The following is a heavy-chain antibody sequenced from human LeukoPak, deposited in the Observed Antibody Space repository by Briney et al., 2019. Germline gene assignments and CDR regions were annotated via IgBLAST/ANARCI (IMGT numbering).Heavy chain of an antibody. V-gene: IGHV4-39*07. J-gene: IGHJ3*02. CDR2: IYYSGST. D-gene: IGHD4-17*01. Sequence: SETLSLTCTVSDGSLSSSSYYWGWVRQPPKKGLEWIGSIYYSGSTFYNPSLKSRVTISVDTSKNQLSLKLGSVTAADTAVYYCARAPRPPGDYGVGACDIWGQGTMVTVSS. CDR1: DGSLSSSSYY. CDR3: ARAPRPPGDYGVGACDI.